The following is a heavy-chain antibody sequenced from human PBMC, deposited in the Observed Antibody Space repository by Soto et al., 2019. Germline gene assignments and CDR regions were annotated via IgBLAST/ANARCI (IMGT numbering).Heavy chain of an antibody. CDR2: INSGGSTI. V-gene: IGHV3-11*01. Sequence: GGSLRLSCAASGFTFSDFYMSWIRQAPGKGLEWVSYINSGGSTIYSADSVKGRFTISRDNAKNSLYLQMNSLRAEDTAVYYCARVGCRIGSGYCSSTTSSWFDPWGQGTLVTVSS. D-gene: IGHD2-2*01. J-gene: IGHJ5*02. CDR3: ARVGCRIGSGYCSSTTSSWFDP. CDR1: GFTFSDFY.